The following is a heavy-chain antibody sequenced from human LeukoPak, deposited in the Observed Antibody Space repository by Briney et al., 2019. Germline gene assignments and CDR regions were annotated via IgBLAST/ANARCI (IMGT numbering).Heavy chain of an antibody. J-gene: IGHJ5*02. V-gene: IGHV3-74*01. Sequence: GGSLRLSCAASGFTFSSYWMHWFRQAPGKGLVWVSRINSDGSSTSYADFVKGRFTISRDNAKNTLYLQMNSLRAEDTAVYYCARDRPRGYSYGSNWFDPWGQGTLVTVSS. D-gene: IGHD5-18*01. CDR1: GFTFSSYW. CDR2: INSDGSST. CDR3: ARDRPRGYSYGSNWFDP.